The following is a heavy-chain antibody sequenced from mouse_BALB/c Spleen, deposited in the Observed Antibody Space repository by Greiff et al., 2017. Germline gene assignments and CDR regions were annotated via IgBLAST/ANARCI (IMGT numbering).Heavy chain of an antibody. D-gene: IGHD2-1*01. Sequence: EVQGVESGGGLVKPGGSLKLSCAASGFTFSSYAMSWVRQSPEKRLEWVAEISSGGSYTYYPDTVTGRFTISRDNAKNTLYLEMSSLRSEDTAMYYCARDLIYYGNYEGYAMDYWGQGTSVTVSS. CDR1: GFTFSSYA. CDR2: ISSGGSYT. J-gene: IGHJ4*01. CDR3: ARDLIYYGNYEGYAMDY. V-gene: IGHV5-9-4*01.